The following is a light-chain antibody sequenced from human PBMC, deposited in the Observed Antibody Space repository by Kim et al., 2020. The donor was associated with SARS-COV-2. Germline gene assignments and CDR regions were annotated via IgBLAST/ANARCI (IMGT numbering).Light chain of an antibody. J-gene: IGLJ2*01. Sequence: QRVTISCSGSIFNIGRNTVVWYQQLPGTAPNLLIYSNDQRPSGVFDRFSGSKSGMSASLAISGLQSEDEADYYCAVWDDSLNGVVFGGGTKLTVL. CDR1: IFNIGRNT. CDR2: SND. V-gene: IGLV1-44*01. CDR3: AVWDDSLNGVV.